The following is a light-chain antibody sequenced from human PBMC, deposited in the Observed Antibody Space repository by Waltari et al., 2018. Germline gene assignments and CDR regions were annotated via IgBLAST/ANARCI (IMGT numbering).Light chain of an antibody. Sequence: EIVLTQSPATLSLSPGERATLSCRASQSVTSYLACYQQKPGQAPRLLIYDASNRATGIPARFSGSGSGTDFTLTISSLEPEDFAVYYCQQRSNWLFTFGPGTKVGLK. J-gene: IGKJ3*01. CDR3: QQRSNWLFT. V-gene: IGKV3-11*01. CDR2: DAS. CDR1: QSVTSY.